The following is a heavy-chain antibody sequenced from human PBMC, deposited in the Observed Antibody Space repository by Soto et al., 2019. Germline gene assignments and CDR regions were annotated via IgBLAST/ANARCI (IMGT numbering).Heavy chain of an antibody. CDR2: INPNSGGT. Sequence: ASVKVSCKASGYTFTGYYMHWVRQAPGQGLEWMGWINPNSGGTNYAQKFQGWVTMTRDTSIGTAYMELSRLRSDDTAVYYCARGPGDYGTLYYYYGMDVWGQGTTVTVSS. CDR1: GYTFTGYY. D-gene: IGHD4-17*01. CDR3: ARGPGDYGTLYYYYGMDV. J-gene: IGHJ6*02. V-gene: IGHV1-2*04.